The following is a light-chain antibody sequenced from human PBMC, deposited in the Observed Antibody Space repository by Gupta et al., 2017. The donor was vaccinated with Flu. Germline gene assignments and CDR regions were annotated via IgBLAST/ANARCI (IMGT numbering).Light chain of an antibody. CDR2: LEGSGSC. Sequence: QPVLTLSTSASASLRPSLTLTCTLTSGHSSDIIAWHQQQPGKAPRYVIRLEGSGSCRRGSVGPDRFSGSSSGADGDLTITNRKAEDEDDYYYEAGDSNSRVFGTGTKDIVL. J-gene: IGLJ1*01. V-gene: IGLV4-60*03. CDR3: EAGDSNSRV. CDR1: SGHSSDI.